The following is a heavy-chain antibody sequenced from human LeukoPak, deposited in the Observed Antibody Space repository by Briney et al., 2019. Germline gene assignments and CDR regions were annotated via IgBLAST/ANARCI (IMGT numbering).Heavy chain of an antibody. J-gene: IGHJ4*02. V-gene: IGHV3-21*01. CDR2: ISSSSSYI. D-gene: IGHD6-6*01. Sequence: GGSLRLSCAASGFTFSSYSMNWVRQAPGKGLEWVSSISSSSSYIYYADSVKGRFTISRDNAKNSLYLQMNSLRAEDTAVYSCAREAGSSSSSRAYYFDYWGQGTLVTVSS. CDR3: AREAGSSSSSRAYYFDY. CDR1: GFTFSSYS.